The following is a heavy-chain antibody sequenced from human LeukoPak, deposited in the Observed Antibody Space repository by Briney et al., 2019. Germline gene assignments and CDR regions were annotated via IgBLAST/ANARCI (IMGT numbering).Heavy chain of an antibody. J-gene: IGHJ4*02. V-gene: IGHV4-39*01. CDR1: GGSISSSSYY. Sequence: PSETLSLTCTVSGGSISSSSYYWGWIRQPPGKGLEWIGSIYYSGSTYYSPSLKSRVTISVDTSKNQFSLRLRSVSAADTAVYYCARGPRAVVPAAPFDYWGQGTPVIVSS. CDR3: ARGPRAVVPAAPFDY. CDR2: IYYSGST. D-gene: IGHD2-2*01.